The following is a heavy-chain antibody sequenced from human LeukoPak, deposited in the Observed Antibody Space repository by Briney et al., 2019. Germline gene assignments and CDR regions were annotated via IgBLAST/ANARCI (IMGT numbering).Heavy chain of an antibody. Sequence: ASVKVSCKASGGTFSSYAVSWVRQAPGQGLEWMGGIIPIFGTAHYAKNVQGRVTITTDKSTSSAYMQRSSLRSEDTAVYFCARDKLDCSSGRCYSLGFGYWGQGTLVTVSS. V-gene: IGHV1-69*05. D-gene: IGHD2-15*01. J-gene: IGHJ4*02. CDR3: ARDKLDCSSGRCYSLGFGY. CDR1: GGTFSSYA. CDR2: IIPIFGTA.